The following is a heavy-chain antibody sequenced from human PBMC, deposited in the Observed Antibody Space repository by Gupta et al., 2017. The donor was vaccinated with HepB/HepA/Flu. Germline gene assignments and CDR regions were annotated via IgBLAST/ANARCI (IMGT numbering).Heavy chain of an antibody. CDR2: ISGSGGST. D-gene: IGHD5-12*01. Sequence: EVQLLESGGGLVQPGGSLRLSCAASGFTFSSYAMSWVRQAPGKGLEWVSAISGSGGSTYYADSVKGRFTISRDNSKNTLYLQMNSLRAEDTAVYYCAKDHRYTDVDIVATYFDYWGQGTLVTVSS. J-gene: IGHJ4*02. V-gene: IGHV3-23*01. CDR3: AKDHRYTDVDIVATYFDY. CDR1: GFTFSSYA.